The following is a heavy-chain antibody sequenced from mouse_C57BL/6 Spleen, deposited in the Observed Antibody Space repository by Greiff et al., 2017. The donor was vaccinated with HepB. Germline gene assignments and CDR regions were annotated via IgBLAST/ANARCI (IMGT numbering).Heavy chain of an antibody. D-gene: IGHD4-1*01. CDR2: IDPSDSYT. V-gene: IGHV1-69*01. CDR1: GYTFTSYW. Sequence: VQLQQPGAELVMPGASVKLSCKASGYTFTSYWMHWVKQRPGQGLEWIGEIDPSDSYTNYNQKFKGKSTLTVDKSSSTAYMQLSSLTSEDSAVYSCARRNTGTDAMDYWGQGTSVTVSS. CDR3: ARRNTGTDAMDY. J-gene: IGHJ4*01.